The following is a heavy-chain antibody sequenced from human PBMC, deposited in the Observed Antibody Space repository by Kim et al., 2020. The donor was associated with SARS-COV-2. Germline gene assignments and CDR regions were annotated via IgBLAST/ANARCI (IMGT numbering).Heavy chain of an antibody. CDR2: INPSGGST. V-gene: IGHV1-46*01. J-gene: IGHJ5*02. CDR3: ARDPGIAAAGPLNWFDP. Sequence: ASVKVSCKASGYTFTSYYMHWVRQAPGQGLEWMGIINPSGGSTSYAQKFQGRVTMTRDTSTSTVYMELSSLRSEDTAVYYCARDPGIAAAGPLNWFDPWGQGTLVTVSS. D-gene: IGHD6-13*01. CDR1: GYTFTSYY.